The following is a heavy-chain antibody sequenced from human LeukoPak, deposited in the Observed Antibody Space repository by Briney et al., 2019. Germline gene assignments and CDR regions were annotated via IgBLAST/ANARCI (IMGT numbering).Heavy chain of an antibody. Sequence: GGSLRLSCAASGFTFSSYWMHWVRQAPGKGLVWVSRINSDGSSTSYADSVKGRFTISRDNAKNTLYLQMNSLRAEDTAVYYCARGYGNYYMDVWGKGTTVTISS. CDR3: ARGYGNYYMDV. D-gene: IGHD4-17*01. V-gene: IGHV3-74*01. CDR2: INSDGSST. J-gene: IGHJ6*03. CDR1: GFTFSSYW.